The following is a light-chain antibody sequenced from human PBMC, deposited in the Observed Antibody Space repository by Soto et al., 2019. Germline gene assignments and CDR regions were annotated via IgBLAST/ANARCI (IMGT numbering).Light chain of an antibody. CDR1: QSVSSY. Sequence: EIILTQSPVTLSVSPGERATLSCRTSQSVSSYLAWYQQKPGQAPRLLIYGASSRATGIPDRFSGSGSGTDFTLTISRLEPEDFAVYYCQQYGSSPRTFGQGTKVDIK. V-gene: IGKV3-20*01. CDR2: GAS. J-gene: IGKJ1*01. CDR3: QQYGSSPRT.